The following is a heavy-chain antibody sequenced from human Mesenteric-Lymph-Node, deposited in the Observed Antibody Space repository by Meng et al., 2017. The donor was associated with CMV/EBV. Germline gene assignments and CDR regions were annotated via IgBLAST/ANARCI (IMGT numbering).Heavy chain of an antibody. CDR1: NSAA. CDR2: TYYRSTWYN. J-gene: IGHJ4*02. CDR3: ARGQGSGYSGYLLSHLDY. V-gene: IGHV6-1*01. Sequence: NSAAWNWIRQSPSRGLEWLGRTYYRSTWYNDYAVSVKSRITINPDTSKNQFSLQLNSVTPEDTAVYYCARGQGSGYSGYLLSHLDYWGQGTLVTVSS. D-gene: IGHD5-12*01.